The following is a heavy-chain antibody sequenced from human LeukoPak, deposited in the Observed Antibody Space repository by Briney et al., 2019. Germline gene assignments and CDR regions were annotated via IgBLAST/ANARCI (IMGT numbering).Heavy chain of an antibody. D-gene: IGHD5-18*01. J-gene: IGHJ6*02. CDR3: ARPPRGMQLWSPHYYNGMDV. V-gene: IGHV3-30*03. CDR1: GFTFSSYG. Sequence: PGGSLRLSCAASGFTFSSYGMHWVRQAPGKGLEWVAVISYDGSNKYFADSVKGRFTISRDNSKNTLYLQMSSLRTEDTAVYYCARPPRGMQLWSPHYYNGMDVWGQGTTVTVSS. CDR2: ISYDGSNK.